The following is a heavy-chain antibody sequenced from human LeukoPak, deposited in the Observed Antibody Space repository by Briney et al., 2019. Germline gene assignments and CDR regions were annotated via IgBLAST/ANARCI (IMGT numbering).Heavy chain of an antibody. CDR2: INHSGST. J-gene: IGHJ6*03. V-gene: IGHV4-34*01. CDR3: ARVLRNYYSYMDV. Sequence: SETLSPTCAVYGGSFSGYYWSWISQPPGKGLEWIGEINHSGSTNYNPALKSRVTISVDTSKNQFSLKLSSVTAADTAVYYCARVLRNYYSYMDVWGKGTTVTVSS. D-gene: IGHD5/OR15-5a*01. CDR1: GGSFSGYY.